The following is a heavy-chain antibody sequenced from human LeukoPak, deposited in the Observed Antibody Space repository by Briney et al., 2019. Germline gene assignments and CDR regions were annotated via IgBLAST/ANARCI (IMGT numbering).Heavy chain of an antibody. CDR2: IWYDGSNK. Sequence: GGSLRPSCAASGFTFSSYGMHWVRQAPGKGLEWVAVIWYDGSNKYYADSVKGRFTISRDNSKNTLYLQMNSLRAEDTAVYYCARSSIAAAGLYFDYWGQGTLVTVSS. V-gene: IGHV3-33*01. CDR1: GFTFSSYG. J-gene: IGHJ4*02. CDR3: ARSSIAAAGLYFDY. D-gene: IGHD6-13*01.